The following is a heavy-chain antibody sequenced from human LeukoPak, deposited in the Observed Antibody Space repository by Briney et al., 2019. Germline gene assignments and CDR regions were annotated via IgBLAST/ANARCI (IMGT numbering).Heavy chain of an antibody. D-gene: IGHD6-25*01. J-gene: IGHJ6*03. CDR1: GFTFSSYG. Sequence: PGGSLRLSCAASGFTFSSYGMHWVRQAPGKGLEGVAVIWYDGSNKYYADSVKGRFTISRDNSKNTLYLQMNSLRAEDTAVYYCARGGLSRYYYYMDVWGKGTTDTVSS. CDR2: IWYDGSNK. CDR3: ARGGLSRYYYYMDV. V-gene: IGHV3-33*01.